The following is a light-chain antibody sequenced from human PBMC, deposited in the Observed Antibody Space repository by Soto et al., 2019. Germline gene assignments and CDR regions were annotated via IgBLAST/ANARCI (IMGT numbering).Light chain of an antibody. CDR2: AAS. CDR3: QRSYSTPRT. V-gene: IGKV1-39*01. J-gene: IGKJ1*01. CDR1: QSISSY. Sequence: DIQMTQSPSSLSASVGDRVTITCRASQSISSYLNWYQQKPGKAPKLLIYAASSLQSGVPSRFSGSGSGTDFALAMCSREPEDFATYYCQRSYSTPRTFGEGTKVVIK.